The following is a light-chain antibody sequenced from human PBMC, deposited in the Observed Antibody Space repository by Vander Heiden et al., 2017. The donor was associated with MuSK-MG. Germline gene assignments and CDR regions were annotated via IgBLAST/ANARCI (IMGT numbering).Light chain of an antibody. CDR2: GAS. V-gene: IGKV1-27*01. J-gene: IGKJ1*01. CDR1: QGISNY. CDR3: QKYNSAPRT. Sequence: DIQMTQSPSSLSASVGDSVTFTCRASQGISNYLAWYQQKPGKVPKLLIYGASTLQSGVPSRFSGSGSGTDFTLTISSMQPEDVATYYCQKYNSAPRTFGQGTKVEIK.